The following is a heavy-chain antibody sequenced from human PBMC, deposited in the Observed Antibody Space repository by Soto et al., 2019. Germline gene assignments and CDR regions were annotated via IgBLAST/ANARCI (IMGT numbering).Heavy chain of an antibody. Sequence: ASVKVSCKASGYTFTNYGITWVRQAPGQGLEWMGWIGAYNGNTHYAERLQGRVTMTTDTSTSTAYMELRSLRSDDTAVYYCAREERVVIDYWGQGTLVTVSS. CDR2: IGAYNGNT. J-gene: IGHJ4*02. CDR1: GYTFTNYG. D-gene: IGHD3-3*01. V-gene: IGHV1-18*01. CDR3: AREERVVIDY.